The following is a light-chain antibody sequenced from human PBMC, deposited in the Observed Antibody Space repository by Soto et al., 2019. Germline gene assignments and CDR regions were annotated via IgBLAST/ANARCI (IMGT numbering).Light chain of an antibody. J-gene: IGLJ2*01. V-gene: IGLV1-40*01. CDR3: CSYAGANTFV. CDR2: GNS. Sequence: QSVLTQPPSVSGAPGQRVTISCTGSSSNIGAGYDVHWYQQLPGTAPKLLIYGNSNRPSGVPDRFSGSKSGTSASLAITGLQAEDEADFYCCSYAGANTFVFGGGTKLTVL. CDR1: SSNIGAGYD.